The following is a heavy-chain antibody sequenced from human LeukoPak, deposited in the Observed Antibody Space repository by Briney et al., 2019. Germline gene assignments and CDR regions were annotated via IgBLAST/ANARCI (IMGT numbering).Heavy chain of an antibody. CDR1: GGSISSSNYY. CDR3: ARGGDIVVVPAAIYGGNWFDP. V-gene: IGHV4-39*01. CDR2: IYYSGST. J-gene: IGHJ5*02. Sequence: PSETLSLTCTVSGGSISSSNYYWGWIRQPPGKGLEWIGSIYYSGSTYYNPSLKSRVTISVDTSKNQFSLKLSSVTAADTAVYYCARGGDIVVVPAAIYGGNWFDPWGQGTLVTVSS. D-gene: IGHD2-2*01.